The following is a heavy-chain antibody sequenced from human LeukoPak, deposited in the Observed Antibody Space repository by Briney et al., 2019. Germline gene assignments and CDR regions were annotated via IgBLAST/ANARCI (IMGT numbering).Heavy chain of an antibody. CDR2: IYYSEST. J-gene: IGHJ4*02. CDR3: AGRLGSGSDGEGSFDY. D-gene: IGHD1-26*01. V-gene: IGHV4-39*01. Sequence: SGTLSLTCTVSGGSISSSSYYWGWIRQPPGKGLEWIGSIYYSESTYYNPSLKSRVTISVDTSKNQFSLKLSSVTAADTAVYYCAGRLGSGSDGEGSFDYWGQGTLVTVSS. CDR1: GGSISSSSYY.